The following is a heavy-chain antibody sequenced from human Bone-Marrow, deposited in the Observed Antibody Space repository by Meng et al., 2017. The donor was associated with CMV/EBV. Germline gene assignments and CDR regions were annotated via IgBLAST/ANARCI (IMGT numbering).Heavy chain of an antibody. V-gene: IGHV3-23*03. CDR2: IYSGGSST. Sequence: GESLKISCAASGFTVSSNYMSWVCQAPGKGLEWVSVIYSGGSSTYYADSVKGRFTISRDNSKNTLYLQMNSLRAEDTAVYYCAKAPPSTIFGVVITFDYWGQGTLVTVSS. J-gene: IGHJ4*02. CDR1: GFTVSSNY. CDR3: AKAPPSTIFGVVITFDY. D-gene: IGHD3-3*01.